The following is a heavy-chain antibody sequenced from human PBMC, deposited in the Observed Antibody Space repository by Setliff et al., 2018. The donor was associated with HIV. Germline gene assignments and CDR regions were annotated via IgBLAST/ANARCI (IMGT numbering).Heavy chain of an antibody. Sequence: GSLRLSCAASGFTFSSYAMNWVRQAPGKGLEWVSAISGSGGSTFYADSVKGRFTISRDNSKNTLYLQMNRLRVEDTAVYYCARTSTTTGTTLNWFDPWGQGTLVTVSS. D-gene: IGHD1-1*01. J-gene: IGHJ5*02. CDR2: ISGSGGST. CDR1: GFTFSSYA. V-gene: IGHV3-23*01. CDR3: ARTSTTTGTTLNWFDP.